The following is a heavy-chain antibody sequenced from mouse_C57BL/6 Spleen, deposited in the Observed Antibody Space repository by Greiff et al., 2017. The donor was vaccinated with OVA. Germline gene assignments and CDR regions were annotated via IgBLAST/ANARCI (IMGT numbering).Heavy chain of an antibody. D-gene: IGHD2-4*01. J-gene: IGHJ4*01. V-gene: IGHV5-6*02. CDR1: GFTFSSYG. CDR3: ARRAGDYDEEGAVDY. CDR2: ISSGGSYT. Sequence: EVKVVESGGDLVKPGGSLKLSCEASGFTFSSYGMSWVRQTPDKRLAWVATISSGGSYTYYPDSVKGRFTISRDHAKNTLYLQMRSLKSEDTAIYYCARRAGDYDEEGAVDYWGQGTSVTVSS.